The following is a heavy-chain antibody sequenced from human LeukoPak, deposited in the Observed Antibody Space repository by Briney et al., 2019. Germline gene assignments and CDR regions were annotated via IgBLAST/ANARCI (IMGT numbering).Heavy chain of an antibody. Sequence: ASVKVSCKASGYTFATYGISWVRQAPGQGLEWMGWISPYNGNTNYPQKLQGRVTMTTDTSTSTAYMELRSLRSDDTAVYYCARVVSSGYFDYWGQGTLVTVSS. J-gene: IGHJ4*02. D-gene: IGHD6-19*01. CDR3: ARVVSSGYFDY. CDR1: GYTFATYG. V-gene: IGHV1-18*01. CDR2: ISPYNGNT.